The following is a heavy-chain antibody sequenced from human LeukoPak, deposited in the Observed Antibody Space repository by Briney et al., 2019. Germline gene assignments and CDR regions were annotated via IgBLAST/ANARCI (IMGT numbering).Heavy chain of an antibody. Sequence: GGSLSHFCTASGFTFISYVMHWVRQTPGKGLEWVALLSFDGTNTIYADSVKGRFTISIDNSKDTLSLQINSLRTEDTAIYYCARALGRSKSLHYLDYWCQGMPVTVSS. CDR3: ARALGRSKSLHYLDY. V-gene: IGHV3-30*03. CDR1: GFTFISYV. CDR2: LSFDGTNT. J-gene: IGHJ4*02. D-gene: IGHD3-10*01.